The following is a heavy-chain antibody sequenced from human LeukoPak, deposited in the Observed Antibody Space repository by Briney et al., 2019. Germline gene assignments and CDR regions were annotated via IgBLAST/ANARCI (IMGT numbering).Heavy chain of an antibody. CDR3: ARGGGLQWRGGFKRRYQYKFMDV. Sequence: PSETLSLTCGVNGGSFNDYYWTWIRQPPGKGLEWIGEINHSGATNPNPSLKSRVTISLDTSQTQFSLRLSSVTAADTAVYYCARGGGLQWRGGFKRRYQYKFMDVWGTGTTVTVSS. J-gene: IGHJ6*03. D-gene: IGHD6-19*01. V-gene: IGHV4-34*01. CDR1: GGSFNDYY. CDR2: INHSGAT.